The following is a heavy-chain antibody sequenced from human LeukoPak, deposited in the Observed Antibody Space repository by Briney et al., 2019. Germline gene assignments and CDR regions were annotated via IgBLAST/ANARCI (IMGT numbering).Heavy chain of an antibody. CDR3: ARSGVTALSWVDP. Sequence: SETLSLTCTVSGGSISTYYWNWIRQPPGKGLGWIGYIYYSGSTTYNPSLKSRITISVDTSKNQFSLKLSSVTAADTGVYYCARSGVTALSWVDPWGQGTLVTVSS. CDR1: GGSISTYY. D-gene: IGHD2-21*02. V-gene: IGHV4-59*08. CDR2: IYYSGST. J-gene: IGHJ5*02.